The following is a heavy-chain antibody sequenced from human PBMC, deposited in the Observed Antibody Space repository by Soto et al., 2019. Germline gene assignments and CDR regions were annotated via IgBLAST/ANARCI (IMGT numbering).Heavy chain of an antibody. D-gene: IGHD4-17*01. CDR3: AREMRSTVTTIDC. Sequence: QVQLQESGPGLVTPSQTLPLTCTVSGGSISSGDYYWSWIRQPPGKGLEWIGNIYRTGITDYNPSLKSRVTISADMSKNQFSLNLRSVTAADTAVYYCAREMRSTVTTIDCWGQGTLVTVSS. CDR1: GGSISSGDYY. CDR2: IYRTGIT. J-gene: IGHJ4*02. V-gene: IGHV4-30-4*01.